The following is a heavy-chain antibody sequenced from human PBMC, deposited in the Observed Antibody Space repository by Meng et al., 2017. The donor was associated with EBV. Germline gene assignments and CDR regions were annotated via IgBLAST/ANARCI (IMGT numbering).Heavy chain of an antibody. CDR1: DYTFIGDG. CDR2: VTAYTGDA. V-gene: IGHV1-18*01. CDR3: ARRGPQHLDL. Sequence: HVHLVQSGAEVKKPGASVMVSCKTSDYTFIGDGFSWVRQAPGHGLEWMGWVTAYTGDAVYPHKFQGRVTMTVDTSTRTGYMELRNLRSDDTAVYCCARRGPQHLDLWGQGTVVTVSS. D-gene: IGHD2-21*01. J-gene: IGHJ4*03.